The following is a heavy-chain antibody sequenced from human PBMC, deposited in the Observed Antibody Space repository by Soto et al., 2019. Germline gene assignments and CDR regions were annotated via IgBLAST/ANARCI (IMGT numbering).Heavy chain of an antibody. Sequence: SETLSLTCTVSGGSVSSGSYYWSWIRQPPGKGLEWIGYIYYSGSTNYNPSLKSRVTISVDTSENQFSLKLSSVTAADTAVYYCARGAGYYDSSGYRGLGMDVWGQGTTVTVSS. V-gene: IGHV4-61*01. J-gene: IGHJ6*02. CDR1: GGSVSSGSYY. D-gene: IGHD3-22*01. CDR2: IYYSGST. CDR3: ARGAGYYDSSGYRGLGMDV.